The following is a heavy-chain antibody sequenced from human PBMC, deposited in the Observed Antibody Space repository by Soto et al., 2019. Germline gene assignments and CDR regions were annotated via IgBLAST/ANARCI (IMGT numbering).Heavy chain of an antibody. Sequence: PRGSLRLSCAASGFAFSDYFMSWIRQAPGKGLEWVSFISGSGDNIKYADSVKGRFTISRDNAKNSLYLQMNSLRDEDTAVYYCVSVSARIVVVPPVHGDSWFVPFCQRT. CDR1: GFAFSDYF. D-gene: IGHD2-2*01. CDR3: VSVSARIVVVPPVHGDSWFVP. J-gene: IGHJ5*02. CDR2: ISGSGDNI. V-gene: IGHV3-11*04.